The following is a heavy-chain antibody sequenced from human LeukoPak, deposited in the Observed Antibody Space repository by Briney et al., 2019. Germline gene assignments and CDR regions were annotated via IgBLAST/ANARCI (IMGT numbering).Heavy chain of an antibody. J-gene: IGHJ5*02. Sequence: ASVKVSCKASGYTFTSYAMNWVRQAPGQGLEWMGWINTNTGNPTYAQGFTGRFVFSLDTSVSTAYLQISSLKAEDTAVYYCARVRTVRGVIIKFWFDPWGQGTLVTVSS. CDR2: INTNTGNP. CDR3: ARVRTVRGVIIKFWFDP. V-gene: IGHV7-4-1*02. CDR1: GYTFTSYA. D-gene: IGHD3-10*01.